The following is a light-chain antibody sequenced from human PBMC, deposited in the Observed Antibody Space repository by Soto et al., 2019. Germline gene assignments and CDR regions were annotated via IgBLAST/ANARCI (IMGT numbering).Light chain of an antibody. J-gene: IGKJ2*01. Sequence: EIVMTQSPATLSVSPGERATLSCRASQSVSSNLAWYQQKPGQAPRLLIYGASTRATGIPARFSGSGSGTELPLTISSRQSEDFAVYYCQQYNNWPPYTFGQGTKREIK. V-gene: IGKV3-15*01. CDR1: QSVSSN. CDR2: GAS. CDR3: QQYNNWPPYT.